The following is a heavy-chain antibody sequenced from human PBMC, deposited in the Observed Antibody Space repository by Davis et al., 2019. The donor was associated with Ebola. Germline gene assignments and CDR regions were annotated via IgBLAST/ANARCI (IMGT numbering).Heavy chain of an antibody. V-gene: IGHV4-59*04. D-gene: IGHD4-17*01. CDR1: GGSISSYY. CDR2: IYYSGST. CDR3: ANYGDWDDY. J-gene: IGHJ4*02. Sequence: GSLRLSCTVSGGSISSYYWSWIRQPPGKGLEWIGYIYYSGSTYYNPSLKSRVTISVDTSKNQFSLKLSSVTAADTAVYYCANYGDWDDYWGQGTLVTVSS.